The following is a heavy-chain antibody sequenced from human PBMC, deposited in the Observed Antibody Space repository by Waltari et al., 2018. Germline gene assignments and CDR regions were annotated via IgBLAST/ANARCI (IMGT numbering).Heavy chain of an antibody. V-gene: IGHV1-2*06. D-gene: IGHD6-19*01. CDR1: GYTFTRHY. CDR2: ITPHTGGT. CDR3: ARDLVGSGWSIDY. Sequence: QVQLVQSGAEVKEHGASVKVSCTASGYTFTRHYIPWVRQAPGQGLEWMGRITPHTGGTYYSQKFQGRVTMTRDMSITTAYMEVSSLRSDDTAVYYCARDLVGSGWSIDYWGQGTLVTVSS. J-gene: IGHJ4*02.